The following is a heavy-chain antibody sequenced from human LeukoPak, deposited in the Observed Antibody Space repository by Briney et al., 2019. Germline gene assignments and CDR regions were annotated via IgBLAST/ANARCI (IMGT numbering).Heavy chain of an antibody. J-gene: IGHJ4*02. CDR2: IEGDGNRI. V-gene: IGHV3-74*01. CDR1: GFTLSAYR. Sequence: GGSLRLSCAASGFTLSAYRMHWVRQAPGKGLMWVSRIEGDGNRITYADSVKGRFTISRDHAKNTLYLQMNSLRAEDTAVYYCTRDWRNLGYDYWGQGTLVTVSS. CDR3: TRDWRNLGYDY. D-gene: IGHD5-12*01.